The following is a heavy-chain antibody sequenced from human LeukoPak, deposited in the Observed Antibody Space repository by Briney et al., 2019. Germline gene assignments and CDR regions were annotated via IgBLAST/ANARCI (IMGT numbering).Heavy chain of an antibody. CDR2: IKEDGSQK. J-gene: IGHJ3*01. D-gene: IGHD6-6*01. Sequence: PGGSLTLSCAASGFTFSRYWMTWVRQAPGKGLEWVANIKEDGSQKYYVDSVKGRFTISRDNAKGSLYLQMNSLRAEDTAVYYCARDDRSTRSSFGLDAYDVWGQGTMATVSS. CDR1: GFTFSRYW. CDR3: ARDDRSTRSSFGLDAYDV. V-gene: IGHV3-7*01.